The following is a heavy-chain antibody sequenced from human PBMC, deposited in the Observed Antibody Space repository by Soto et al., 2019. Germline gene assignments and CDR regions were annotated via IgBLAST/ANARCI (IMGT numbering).Heavy chain of an antibody. CDR3: AISGSSNIVMSYGMDV. D-gene: IGHD1-26*01. CDR2: IWYDGSNK. Sequence: SLRLSCAASGFTFSSYGMHWVRQAPGKGLEWVAVIWYDGSNKYYADSVKGRFTISRDNSKNTLYLQMNSLRAEDTAVYYCAISGSSNIVMSYGMDVWGQGTTVTVSS. CDR1: GFTFSSYG. V-gene: IGHV3-33*01. J-gene: IGHJ6*02.